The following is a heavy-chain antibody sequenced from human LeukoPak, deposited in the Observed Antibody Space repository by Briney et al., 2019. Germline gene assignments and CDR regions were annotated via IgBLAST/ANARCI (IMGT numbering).Heavy chain of an antibody. CDR2: IKQDGSEK. Sequence: GGSLRLPCAASGFTFSSYWMSWVRQAPGKGLEWVANIKQDGSEKYYVDSVKGRFTISRDNAKNSLYLQMNSLRAEDTAVYYCARNGPGITIFGVVYYYYYYMDVWGKGTTVTVSS. CDR1: GFTFSSYW. J-gene: IGHJ6*03. V-gene: IGHV3-7*01. D-gene: IGHD3-3*01. CDR3: ARNGPGITIFGVVYYYYYYMDV.